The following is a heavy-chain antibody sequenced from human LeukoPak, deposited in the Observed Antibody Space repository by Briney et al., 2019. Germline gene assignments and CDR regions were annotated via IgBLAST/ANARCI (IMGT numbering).Heavy chain of an antibody. V-gene: IGHV4-38-2*02. CDR3: ARPTARLGWFDP. CDR2: IYHSGST. Sequence: SETLSLTCTVSGYSISSGSYWGWIRQPPGKGLEWVGSIYHSGSTYHNPSLKSRVTISVDTSKNQFTLKLRSVTAADTAVYYCARPTARLGWFDPWGQGTLVTVSS. D-gene: IGHD6-6*01. J-gene: IGHJ5*02. CDR1: GYSISSGSY.